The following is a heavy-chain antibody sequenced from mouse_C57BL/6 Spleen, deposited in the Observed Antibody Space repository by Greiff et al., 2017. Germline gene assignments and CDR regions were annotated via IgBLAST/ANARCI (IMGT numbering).Heavy chain of an antibody. CDR2: ISNGGGST. CDR1: GFTFSDYY. D-gene: IGHD2-10*02. Sequence: EVKLMESGGGLVQPGGSLKLSCAASGFTFSDYYMYWVRQTPEKRLEWVAYISNGGGSTYYPDTVKGRFTISRDNATNTLYLQMSRLKSEDTAMYYCARPLDCYYAMDYWGQGTSVTVSS. V-gene: IGHV5-12*01. J-gene: IGHJ4*01. CDR3: ARPLDCYYAMDY.